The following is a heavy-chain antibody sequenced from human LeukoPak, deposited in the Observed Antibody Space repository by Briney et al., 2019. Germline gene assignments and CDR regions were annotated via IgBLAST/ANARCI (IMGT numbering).Heavy chain of an antibody. CDR1: ARTLSSYA. CDR2: IIPILGIA. Sequence: SLTLSCTASARTLSSYAFSWARQAPGQGLEWMGRIIPILGIANYAQKFQGRVTITADKSTSTVYMELSSLRSDDTAVYYCATPAGYSSGWYPHWGQGTLVTVSS. J-gene: IGHJ4*02. V-gene: IGHV1-69*04. D-gene: IGHD6-19*01. CDR3: ATPAGYSSGWYPH.